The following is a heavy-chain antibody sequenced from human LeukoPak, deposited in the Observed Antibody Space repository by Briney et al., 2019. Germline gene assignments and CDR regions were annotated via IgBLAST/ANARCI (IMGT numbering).Heavy chain of an antibody. CDR1: GFTFSSYG. CDR3: ALLPGYSSSWYAKDFQH. CDR2: IRYDGSNK. D-gene: IGHD6-13*01. V-gene: IGHV3-30*02. J-gene: IGHJ1*01. Sequence: GGSLRLSCAASGFTFSSYGMHWVRQAPGKGLEWVAFIRYDGSNKYYADSVKGRFTISRDDSKNTLYLQMNSLRAEDTAVYYCALLPGYSSSWYAKDFQHWGQGTLVTVSS.